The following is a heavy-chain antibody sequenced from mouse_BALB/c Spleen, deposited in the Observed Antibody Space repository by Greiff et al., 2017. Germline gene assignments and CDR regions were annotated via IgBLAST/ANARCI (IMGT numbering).Heavy chain of an antibody. CDR1: GFSLTGYG. Sequence: VQLVESGPGLVAPSQSLSITCTVSGFSLTGYGVNWVRQPPGKGLEWLGMIWGDGSTDYNSALKSRLSISKDNSKSQVFLKMNSLQTDDTARYYCARDEITTTGAMDYWGQGTSVTVSS. CDR3: ARDEITTTGAMDY. D-gene: IGHD1-1*01. V-gene: IGHV2-6-7*01. CDR2: IWGDGST. J-gene: IGHJ4*01.